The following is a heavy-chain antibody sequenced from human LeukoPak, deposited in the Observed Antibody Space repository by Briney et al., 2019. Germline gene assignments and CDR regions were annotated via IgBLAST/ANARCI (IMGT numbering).Heavy chain of an antibody. V-gene: IGHV4-31*03. CDR2: IYYSGST. D-gene: IGHD3-9*01. J-gene: IGHJ4*02. CDR1: GGSISSGGYY. CDR3: AKSPPTGYSYYFDY. Sequence: SETLSLTCTVSGGSISSGGYYWSWIRQHPGKGLEWIGYIYYSGSTYYNPSLKSRVTISVDTSKNQFSLKLSSVTATDTAVYYCAKSPPTGYSYYFDYWGQGTLVTVSS.